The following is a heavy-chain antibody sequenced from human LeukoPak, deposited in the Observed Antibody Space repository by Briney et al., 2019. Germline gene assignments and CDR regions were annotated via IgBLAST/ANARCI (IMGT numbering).Heavy chain of an antibody. CDR2: INPNSGGT. Sequence: ASEKVSCKASGYTFTGYYMHWVRQAPGQGLKWMGWINPNSGGTNYAQKFQGRVTMTRDTSISTAYMELSRLRSDDTAVYYCARELATVVTPGWYFDYWGQGTLVTVSS. D-gene: IGHD4-23*01. J-gene: IGHJ4*02. CDR1: GYTFTGYY. V-gene: IGHV1-2*02. CDR3: ARELATVVTPGWYFDY.